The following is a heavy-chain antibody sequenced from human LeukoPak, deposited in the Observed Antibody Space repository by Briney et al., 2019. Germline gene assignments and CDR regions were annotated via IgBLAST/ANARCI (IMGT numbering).Heavy chain of an antibody. CDR2: IYPGDSDT. J-gene: IGHJ4*02. Sequence: GESLKISCKGSGYSFTSYWIGWGRQMPGKGLEWMGIIYPGDSDTRYSPSFQGQVTISADKSISTAYLQWSSLKASDTAMYYCARGSRTTIFGVVTSFDYWGQGTLVTVSS. CDR1: GYSFTSYW. D-gene: IGHD3-3*01. V-gene: IGHV5-51*01. CDR3: ARGSRTTIFGVVTSFDY.